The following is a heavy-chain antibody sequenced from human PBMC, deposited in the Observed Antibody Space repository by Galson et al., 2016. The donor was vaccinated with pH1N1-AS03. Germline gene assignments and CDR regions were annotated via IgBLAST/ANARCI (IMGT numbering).Heavy chain of an antibody. J-gene: IGHJ4*03. V-gene: IGHV1-3*01. CDR3: AKVGIVISSGWYGRFDY. CDR1: GHSFINYA. D-gene: IGHD6-19*01. Sequence: SVKVSCKASGHSFINYAIHWVRQAPGQRLEWMGWLNSTSGNTEYSQKFQGRVTITRDTSASTASMELSSLRSEDTAVYYCAKVGIVISSGWYGRFDYWGPGTLVTVSS. CDR2: LNSTSGNT.